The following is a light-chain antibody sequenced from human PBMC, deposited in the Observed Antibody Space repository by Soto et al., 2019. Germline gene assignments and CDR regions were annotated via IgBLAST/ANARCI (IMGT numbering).Light chain of an antibody. V-gene: IGKV1-9*01. J-gene: IGKJ4*01. CDR2: AAS. Sequence: DIQLTQSPSFLSASVGDRVTISCRASQDISSSLAWYQQKPGKAPELLIYAASTLQSGVPSRFRGSGSGTDFTLTISSLQPEDFATYCCQQVRSYPLTFGGGTKVEI. CDR3: QQVRSYPLT. CDR1: QDISSS.